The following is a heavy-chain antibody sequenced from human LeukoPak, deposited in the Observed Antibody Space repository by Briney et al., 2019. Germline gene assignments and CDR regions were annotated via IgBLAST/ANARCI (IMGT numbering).Heavy chain of an antibody. CDR3: ARDALAAGYRLEWYYFDY. V-gene: IGHV3-74*01. Sequence: GGSLRLSCEASGFTFSSYWMHWVRQVPGKGLVWVSRINSDGSSTSYADSVKGRFTISRDNAKNSLYLQMNSLRAEDTAAYYCARDALAAGYRLEWYYFDYWGQGTLVTVSS. CDR1: GFTFSSYW. J-gene: IGHJ4*02. D-gene: IGHD2-2*01. CDR2: INSDGSST.